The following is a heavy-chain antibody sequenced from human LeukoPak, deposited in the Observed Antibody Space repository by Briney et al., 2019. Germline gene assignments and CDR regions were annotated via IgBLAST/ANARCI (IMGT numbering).Heavy chain of an antibody. D-gene: IGHD3-10*01. J-gene: IGHJ4*02. V-gene: IGHV3-23*01. CDR3: VKAQDYYGSGSFYAFHY. CDR1: GFTFTSNA. CDR2: IRGSGDNA. Sequence: GGSLRLSWAVSGFTFTSNAMSWVRQAPGKGRGWVSSIRGSGDNAYYADSVRGRFTISRDNSKNTLYLQINSLRAEDTAVYYCVKAQDYYGSGSFYAFHYWGQGTLVTVSS.